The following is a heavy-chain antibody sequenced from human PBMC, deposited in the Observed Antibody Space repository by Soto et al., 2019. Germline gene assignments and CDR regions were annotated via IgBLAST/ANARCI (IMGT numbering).Heavy chain of an antibody. CDR3: ARYHGSSSSYNWFDP. Sequence: PSETLSLTCTVSGGSISSYYWSWIRQPAGKGLEWIGRIYTSGSTNYNPSLKSRVTMSVDTSKNQFSLKLSSVTAADTAVYYCARYHGSSSSYNWFDPWGQGTLVTVSS. V-gene: IGHV4-4*07. J-gene: IGHJ5*02. CDR2: IYTSGST. CDR1: GGSISSYY. D-gene: IGHD6-6*01.